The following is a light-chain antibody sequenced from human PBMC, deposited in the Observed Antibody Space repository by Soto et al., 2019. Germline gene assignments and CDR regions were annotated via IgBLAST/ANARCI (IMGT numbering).Light chain of an antibody. Sequence: IVLTQSPATLSLSPGEGATLSCRASQSIGDYEAWFQQTPGQAPRLLIYDGSNRAVGIPARFSGSASGTDSPLTISSLEPEDFAVYYCQQRIALPLTFGGGTRVEI. CDR3: QQRIALPLT. J-gene: IGKJ4*01. CDR1: QSIGDY. V-gene: IGKV3-11*01. CDR2: DGS.